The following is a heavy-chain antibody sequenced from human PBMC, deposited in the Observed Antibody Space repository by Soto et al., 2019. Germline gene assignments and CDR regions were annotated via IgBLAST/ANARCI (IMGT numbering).Heavy chain of an antibody. D-gene: IGHD4-17*01. CDR1: GFTFSSYG. CDR3: AKDQDLRSYLDY. CDR2: ISYDGSNK. V-gene: IGHV3-30*18. J-gene: IGHJ4*02. Sequence: QVQLVESGGGVVQPGRSLRLSCAASGFTFSSYGMRWVRQAPGKGLEWVAVISYDGSNKYYADSVKGRFTISRDNSKNTPYLQKNSLRAEDTAVYYWAKDQDLRSYLDYWGQGTLVTVSS.